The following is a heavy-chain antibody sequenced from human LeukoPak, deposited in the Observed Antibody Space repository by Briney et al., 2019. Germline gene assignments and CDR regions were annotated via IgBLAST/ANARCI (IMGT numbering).Heavy chain of an antibody. Sequence: GGSLRLSCAASGFAFGTYSMNWVRQPPGKGLEWVASISLNSASIYYADSVKGRFTISRDNAKNSLYLQMNSLRDEDTAVYYCARAAPYYYDSSGYSAFDSWGQGTMVTVSS. D-gene: IGHD3-22*01. V-gene: IGHV3-21*01. CDR2: ISLNSASI. CDR1: GFAFGTYS. J-gene: IGHJ3*02. CDR3: ARAAPYYYDSSGYSAFDS.